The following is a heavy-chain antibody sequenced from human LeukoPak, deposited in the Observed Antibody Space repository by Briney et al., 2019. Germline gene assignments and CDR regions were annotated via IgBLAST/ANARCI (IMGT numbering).Heavy chain of an antibody. D-gene: IGHD4-23*01. Sequence: GASVKVSCKASGYTFTSYGISWVRQAPGQGLEWMGIVNPSGGSTSYAQKFQGRVTMTRDMSTSTDYMELSSLRSEDTAVYYCARDNSVEDTAWWFDPWGQGTLVTVSS. V-gene: IGHV1-46*01. CDR1: GYTFTSYG. CDR3: ARDNSVEDTAWWFDP. CDR2: VNPSGGST. J-gene: IGHJ5*02.